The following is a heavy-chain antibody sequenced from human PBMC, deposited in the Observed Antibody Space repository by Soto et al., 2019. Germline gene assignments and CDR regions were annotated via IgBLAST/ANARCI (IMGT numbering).Heavy chain of an antibody. CDR1: GFTFSSYE. D-gene: IGHD6-13*01. J-gene: IGHJ4*02. Sequence: EVQLVESGGGLVQPGGSLRLSCAASGFTFSSYEMNWVRQAPGKGLEWVSYISSSGSTIYYADSVKGRFTISRDNAKNSLYLQMNSLRAEDTAVYYCASGLQGSSWYYFDYWGQGTLVTVSS. CDR2: ISSSGSTI. V-gene: IGHV3-48*03. CDR3: ASGLQGSSWYYFDY.